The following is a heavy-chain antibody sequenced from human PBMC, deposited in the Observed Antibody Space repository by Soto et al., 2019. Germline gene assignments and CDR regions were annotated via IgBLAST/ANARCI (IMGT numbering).Heavy chain of an antibody. J-gene: IGHJ4*02. CDR1: GFSLSNARMG. CDR2: IFSNDEK. V-gene: IGHV2-26*01. D-gene: IGHD1-26*01. CDR3: ARIVAWERLSANYFDY. Sequence: QVTLKESGPVLVKPTETLTLTCTVSGFSLSNARMGVSWIRQPPGKALEWLAHIFSNDEKSYSTSLKSRLTISKDTSKSQVVLTMTTMDPVDTATYYCARIVAWERLSANYFDYWGQGTLVTVSS.